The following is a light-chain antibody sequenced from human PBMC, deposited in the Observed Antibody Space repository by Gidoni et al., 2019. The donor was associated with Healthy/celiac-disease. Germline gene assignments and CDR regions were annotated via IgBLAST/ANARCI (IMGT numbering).Light chain of an antibody. CDR1: QSVSSN. V-gene: IGKV3-15*01. CDR3: QQYNNWPSLT. Sequence: DIVMTQSPATLSVSPGERATLSCRASQSVSSNLAWYQQKPGQAPRLLIYGASTSATGIPARFSGSGSGTEFTLTISSLQSEDFAVYYCQQYNNWPSLTFGGGTKVEIK. CDR2: GAS. J-gene: IGKJ4*01.